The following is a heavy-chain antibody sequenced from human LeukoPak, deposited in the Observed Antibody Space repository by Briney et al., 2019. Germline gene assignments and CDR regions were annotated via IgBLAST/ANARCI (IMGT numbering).Heavy chain of an antibody. J-gene: IGHJ4*02. V-gene: IGHV1-69*01. CDR2: IIPIFGTA. CDR3: ARARRYYDSSGYYYPFDY. D-gene: IGHD3-22*01. CDR1: GGTFSSYA. Sequence: SVKVSCKASGGTFSSYAISWVRQAPGQGLERMGGIIPIFGTANYAQKFQGRVTITADESTSTAYMELSSLRSEDTAVYYCARARRYYDSSGYYYPFDYWGQGTLVTVSS.